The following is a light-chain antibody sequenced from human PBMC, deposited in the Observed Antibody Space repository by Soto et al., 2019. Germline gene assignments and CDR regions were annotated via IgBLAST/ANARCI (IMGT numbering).Light chain of an antibody. V-gene: IGLV2-14*02. J-gene: IGLJ2*01. CDR2: DVS. Sequence: QSVLTQPASVSGSPGQSITISCTGTSRDIGTSNLVSWYQQYPGKAPKLMIYDVSNRPSGVSNRFSGSKSGNTASLTISGLQAEDEADYYCSSYTSSSVVFGGGTKVTVL. CDR3: SSYTSSSVV. CDR1: SRDIGTSNL.